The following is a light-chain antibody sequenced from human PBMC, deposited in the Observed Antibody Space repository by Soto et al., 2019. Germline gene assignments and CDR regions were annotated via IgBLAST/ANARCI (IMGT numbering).Light chain of an antibody. CDR2: SDS. CDR1: NIGSKS. CDR3: QVWDSTSDHRGV. Sequence: SYELTQPPSGSVAPGPTARISCGGNNIGSKSVHWYQQKPGQAPVLVVYSDSDRPSGIPERFSGSNSGNTATLTISRVGAGDEADYYCQVWDSTSDHRGVFGGGTTLTVL. V-gene: IGLV3-21*02. J-gene: IGLJ3*02.